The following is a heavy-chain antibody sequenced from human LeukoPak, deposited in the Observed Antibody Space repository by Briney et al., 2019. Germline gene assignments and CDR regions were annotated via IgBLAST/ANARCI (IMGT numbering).Heavy chain of an antibody. V-gene: IGHV3-33*01. CDR3: ARDWSRRRIAAAGHDY. Sequence: GGSLRLSCAASGFTFSSYGMHWVRQAPGKGLEWVAVIWYDGSNKYYADSVKGRFTISRDNSKNTLYLQMNSLRAEDTAVYYCARDWSRRRIAAAGHDYWGQGTLVTVSS. D-gene: IGHD6-13*01. J-gene: IGHJ4*02. CDR2: IWYDGSNK. CDR1: GFTFSSYG.